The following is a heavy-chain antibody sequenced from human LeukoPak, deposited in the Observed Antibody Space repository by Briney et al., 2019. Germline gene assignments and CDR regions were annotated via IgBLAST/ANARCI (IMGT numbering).Heavy chain of an antibody. CDR2: IYSSGST. V-gene: IGHV4-39*07. CDR3: AGLVGRYSSGLYYYYFDY. CDR1: GGSISSSYYY. Sequence: SETLSLTCTVSGGSISSSYYYWGRIRQPPGKGLEWIGSIYSSGSTYYNPSLKSRVTISVDTSKNQFFLNLSSVTAADTAVYYCAGLVGRYSSGLYYYYFDYWGQGTLVTVSS. D-gene: IGHD3-22*01. J-gene: IGHJ4*02.